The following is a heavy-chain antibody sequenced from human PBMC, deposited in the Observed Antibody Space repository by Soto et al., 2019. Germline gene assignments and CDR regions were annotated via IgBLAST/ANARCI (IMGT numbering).Heavy chain of an antibody. CDR1: GFTFSSYA. J-gene: IGHJ3*02. Sequence: GGSLRLSCAASGFTFSSYAMSWVRQAPGKGLEWVSAISGSGGSTYYADSVKGRFTISRDNSKNTLYLQMNSLRAEDTAVYYCAKDLRSSSWSRGRAFDIWGQGTMVTVSS. D-gene: IGHD6-13*01. V-gene: IGHV3-23*01. CDR3: AKDLRSSSWSRGRAFDI. CDR2: ISGSGGST.